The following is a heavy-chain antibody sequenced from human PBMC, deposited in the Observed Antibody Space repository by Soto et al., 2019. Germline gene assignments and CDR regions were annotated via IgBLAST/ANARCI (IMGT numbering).Heavy chain of an antibody. V-gene: IGHV3-23*01. CDR3: ATSYDSSGYDY. CDR1: GFTFSSYA. CDR2: LSGSGIST. J-gene: IGHJ4*02. Sequence: GGSLRLSCTASGFTFSSYAMSWVRQAPGKGLEWVSALSGSGISTYYADTVKGRFTISRDNSRNTLYLQMNSLRAEDTAVYYCATSYDSSGYDYWGQGTLVTVSS. D-gene: IGHD3-22*01.